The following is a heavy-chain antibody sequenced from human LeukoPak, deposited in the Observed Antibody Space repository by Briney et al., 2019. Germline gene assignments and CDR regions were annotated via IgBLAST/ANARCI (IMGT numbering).Heavy chain of an antibody. D-gene: IGHD3-10*01. CDR1: GGSISSGVYY. CDR2: IYYSGST. V-gene: IGHV4-31*03. J-gene: IGHJ4*02. Sequence: PSETLSLTCTVSGGSISSGVYYWSWIRQHPGKGLEWIGYIYYSGSTYYNPSLKSRVTISVDTCKNQFSLKLSPVTAADTAVYYCARETSMVRGFDYWGQGTLVTVSS. CDR3: ARETSMVRGFDY.